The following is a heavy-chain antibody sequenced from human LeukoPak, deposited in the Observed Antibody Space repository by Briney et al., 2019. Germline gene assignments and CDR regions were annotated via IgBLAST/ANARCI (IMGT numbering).Heavy chain of an antibody. CDR3: ARGSPNSISIRFDP. V-gene: IGHV1-46*01. J-gene: IGHJ5*02. D-gene: IGHD3-3*02. CDR1: GYTFTSNY. CDR2: ISPSGGST. Sequence: ASVKVSCKAFGYTFTSNYMHWVRQAPGQGPEWMGVISPSGGSTTYAQKFQGRVTLTRDMSTSTDYLELSSLRSEDTAVYYCARGSPNSISIRFDPWGQGTLVTVSS.